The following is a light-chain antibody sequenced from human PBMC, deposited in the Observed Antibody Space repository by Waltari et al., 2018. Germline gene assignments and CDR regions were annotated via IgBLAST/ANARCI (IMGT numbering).Light chain of an antibody. Sequence: DIHLTQSPSFLSASVGDRVTITCRASQDISSNLAWYQQKPGKAPKLLIYRASTLQSGVPSRFSGSESGTEFTLTISSLQSEDFATYSCLQLNSYPRTFGLGTKVEVK. V-gene: IGKV1-9*01. J-gene: IGKJ1*01. CDR1: QDISSN. CDR2: RAS. CDR3: LQLNSYPRT.